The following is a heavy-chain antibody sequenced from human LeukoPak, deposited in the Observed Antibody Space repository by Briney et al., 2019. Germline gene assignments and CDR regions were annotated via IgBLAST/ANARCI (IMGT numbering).Heavy chain of an antibody. Sequence: PGGSLRLSCAASGFTLTTYAIHWVRQAPGKGLEWVAVISYDGSKKYYADSVKGRFTVSRDNSKNTLYLQMNSLRSEDTAVYYCASGGGYLSYFEYWGQGTLVTVST. V-gene: IGHV3-30*04. CDR2: ISYDGSKK. CDR3: ASGGGYLSYFEY. D-gene: IGHD1-26*01. J-gene: IGHJ4*02. CDR1: GFTLTTYA.